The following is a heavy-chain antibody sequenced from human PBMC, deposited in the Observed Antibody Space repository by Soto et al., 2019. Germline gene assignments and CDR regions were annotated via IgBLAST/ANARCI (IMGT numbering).Heavy chain of an antibody. CDR1: VDTFSTYT. CDR2: IIPTHGII. J-gene: IGHJ5*02. Sequence: QVQLVQSGAEVKKPGSSVKVSCKAPVDTFSTYTISWVRQAPGQGLEWMGRIIPTHGIIKYAQKFQGRVTMTADKSTSTAYMELTSLRFDDTAVYYCARGNSGSYAWFDPWGQGTLVTVSS. D-gene: IGHD1-26*01. V-gene: IGHV1-69*02. CDR3: ARGNSGSYAWFDP.